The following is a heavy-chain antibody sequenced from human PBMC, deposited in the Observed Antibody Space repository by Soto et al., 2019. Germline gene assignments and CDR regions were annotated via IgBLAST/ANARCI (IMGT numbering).Heavy chain of an antibody. CDR1: GFTFSSYA. V-gene: IGHV3-23*01. CDR3: AKAGFYDSSGYYYLDY. J-gene: IGHJ4*02. CDR2: ISGSGGST. Sequence: GGSLRLSCAASGFTFSSYAMSWVRQAPGKGLEWVSAISGSGGSTYYADSVKGRFTISGDNSKNTLYLQMNSLRAEDTAVYYCAKAGFYDSSGYYYLDYWGQGTLVTVSS. D-gene: IGHD3-22*01.